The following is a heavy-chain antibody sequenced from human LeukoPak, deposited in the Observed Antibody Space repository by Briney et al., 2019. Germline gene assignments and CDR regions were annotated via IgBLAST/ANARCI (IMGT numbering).Heavy chain of an antibody. D-gene: IGHD2-2*01. V-gene: IGHV1-69*05. J-gene: IGHJ5*02. CDR3: ARRRDCSSTSCYGGYNWFDP. CDR2: IIPIFGTA. Sequence: GASVKVSCKTSGGTFSSYAISWVRLAPGQGLEWMGGIIPIFGTANYAQKFQGRVTITTDESTSTAYMELSSLRSEDTAVYYCARRRDCSSTSCYGGYNWFDPWGQGTLVTVSS. CDR1: GGTFSSYA.